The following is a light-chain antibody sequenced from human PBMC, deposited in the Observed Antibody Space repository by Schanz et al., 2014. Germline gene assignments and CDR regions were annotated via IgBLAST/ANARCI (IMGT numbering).Light chain of an antibody. V-gene: IGLV2-23*03. CDR1: SSDVGSYNL. CDR3: CSYGGSSTIVL. J-gene: IGLJ2*01. Sequence: QSALTQPASVSGSPGQSITISCTGTSSDVGSYNLVSWYQQHPGKAPKLMIYEGSKRPSGVSNRFSGSKSGNLASLTISGLQAEDEAHYHCCSYGGSSTIVLFGGGTKLTVL. CDR2: EGS.